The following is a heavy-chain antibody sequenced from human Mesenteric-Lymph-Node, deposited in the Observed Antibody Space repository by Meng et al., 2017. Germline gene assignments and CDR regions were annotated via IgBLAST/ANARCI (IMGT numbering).Heavy chain of an antibody. V-gene: IGHV4-34*01. CDR1: GGSFSGYY. CDR2: INHSGST. CDR3: ARSRYYDSRLVDY. D-gene: IGHD3-22*01. J-gene: IGHJ4*02. Sequence: QGRVQQWGAGLLKPSETLSLTCAVYGGSFSGYYWSWIRQPPGKGLEWIGEINHSGSTNYNPSLKSRVTISVDTSKNQFSLKLSSVTAADTAVYYCARSRYYDSRLVDYWGQGTLVTVSS.